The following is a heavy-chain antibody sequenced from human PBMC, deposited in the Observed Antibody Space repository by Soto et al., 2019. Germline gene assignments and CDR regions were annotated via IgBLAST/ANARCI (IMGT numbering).Heavy chain of an antibody. Sequence: QLQLQESGSGLVKPSQTLSLTCAVSGGSISSGGYSWSWIRQPPGKGLEWIGYIYHSGSTYYNPSLKSRVTISVDRSKNQFSLKLSSVTAADTAVYYCARGWDTAMARYYYGMDVWGQGTTVTVSS. CDR3: ARGWDTAMARYYYGMDV. CDR1: GGSISSGGYS. CDR2: IYHSGST. D-gene: IGHD5-18*01. V-gene: IGHV4-30-2*01. J-gene: IGHJ6*02.